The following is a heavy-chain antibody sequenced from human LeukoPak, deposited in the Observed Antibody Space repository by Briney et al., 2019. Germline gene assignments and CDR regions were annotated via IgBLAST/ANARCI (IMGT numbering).Heavy chain of an antibody. CDR2: MNPNSGNT. CDR1: GYTLTELS. D-gene: IGHD3-10*01. Sequence: ASVKVSCKVSGYTLTELSMHWVRQATGQGLEWMGWMNPNSGNTGYAQKFQGRVTMTRNTSISTAYMELSSLRSEDTAVYYCARGRGTMVRGNGGMDVWGQGTTVTVSS. CDR3: ARGRGTMVRGNGGMDV. J-gene: IGHJ6*02. V-gene: IGHV1-8*01.